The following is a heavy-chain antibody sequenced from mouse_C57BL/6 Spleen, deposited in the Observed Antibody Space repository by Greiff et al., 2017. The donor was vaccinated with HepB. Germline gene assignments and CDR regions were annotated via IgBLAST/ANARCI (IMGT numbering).Heavy chain of an antibody. D-gene: IGHD1-1*01. V-gene: IGHV14-1*01. Sequence: VQLQQSGAELVRPGASVKLSCTASGFNINDYYMHWVKQRPEQGLEWIGRIDPEDGDTEYAPKFQGKATMTADTSSNTAYLQLSSLTSEDTAVYYCTTPNYYGSSPYYFDYWGQGTTLTVSS. CDR1: GFNINDYY. CDR3: TTPNYYGSSPYYFDY. J-gene: IGHJ2*01. CDR2: IDPEDGDT.